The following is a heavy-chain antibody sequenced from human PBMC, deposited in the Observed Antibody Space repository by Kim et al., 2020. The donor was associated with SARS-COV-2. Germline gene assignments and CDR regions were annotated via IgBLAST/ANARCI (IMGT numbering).Heavy chain of an antibody. Sequence: GGSLRLSCAASGFTFSSYSMNWVRQAPGKGLEWVSYISSSSSTIYYADSVKGRFTISRDNAKNSLYLQMNSLRDEDTAVYYCARDKYSSSWYLYCYYYYGMDVWGQGTTVTVSS. CDR2: ISSSSSTI. CDR1: GFTFSSYS. V-gene: IGHV3-48*02. CDR3: ARDKYSSSWYLYCYYYYGMDV. J-gene: IGHJ6*02. D-gene: IGHD6-13*01.